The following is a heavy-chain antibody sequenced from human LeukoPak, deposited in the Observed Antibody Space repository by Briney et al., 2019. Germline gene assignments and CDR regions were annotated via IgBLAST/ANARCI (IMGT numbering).Heavy chain of an antibody. CDR3: ARDGEDYDSSGYYYYFDY. CDR2: ISSSGSSI. J-gene: IGHJ4*02. Sequence: GGSLRLSCAASGFTFSSYEMNWVRQAPGKGLEWVSYISSSGSSIYYADSVKGRFTISRDNAKKSLYLQMSSLRAEDTAVYYCARDGEDYDSSGYYYYFDYWGQGTQVTVSS. V-gene: IGHV3-48*03. CDR1: GFTFSSYE. D-gene: IGHD3-22*01.